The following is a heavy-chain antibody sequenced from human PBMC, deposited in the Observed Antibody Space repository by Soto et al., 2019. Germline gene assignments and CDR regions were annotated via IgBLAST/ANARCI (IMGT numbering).Heavy chain of an antibody. Sequence: EVQLLESGGDLVQPGGSLRLSCAASGFTFRNYAMAWVRQAPGKGLEWVSEIHIGGGKVYADSMKGRVTISRDNSNNILYLQMTSLRVEDTALYYCAKDRQPDGIWTFDSWGQGTLVTVSS. CDR3: AKDRQPDGIWTFDS. CDR1: GFTFRNYA. J-gene: IGHJ4*02. CDR2: IHIGGGK. V-gene: IGHV3-23*01. D-gene: IGHD3-9*01.